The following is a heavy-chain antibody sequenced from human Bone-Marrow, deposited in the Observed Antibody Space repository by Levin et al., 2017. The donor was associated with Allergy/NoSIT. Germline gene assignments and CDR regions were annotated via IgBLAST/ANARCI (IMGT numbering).Heavy chain of an antibody. Sequence: PSETLSLTCTVSGGSITSYSWTWIRQSPEKRLEWIGYIYYSGSTNYNPSLKTRVTMSVDTSKNLFSLNLRSVTAADAAVYYCARATPSGGNSYYYFYMDVWGKGTTVTVSS. J-gene: IGHJ6*03. CDR1: GGSITSYS. D-gene: IGHD2-8*02. CDR3: ARATPSGGNSYYYFYMDV. V-gene: IGHV4-59*01. CDR2: IYYSGST.